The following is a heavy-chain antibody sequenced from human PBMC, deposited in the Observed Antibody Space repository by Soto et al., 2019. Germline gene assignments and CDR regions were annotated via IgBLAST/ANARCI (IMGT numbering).Heavy chain of an antibody. D-gene: IGHD5-12*01. J-gene: IGHJ5*02. Sequence: QVQVVQSGAEVTEPGASVKVSCKASGYTFTNYYIHWVRQAPGQGLEWMGWINPKSGAAKYAQKFQGRVTMTRDTSITTAYMELTRLMSDDTAVYYCARARADVAPNWFDPWGQGTLVTVSS. CDR1: GYTFTNYY. CDR2: INPKSGAA. CDR3: ARARADVAPNWFDP. V-gene: IGHV1-2*02.